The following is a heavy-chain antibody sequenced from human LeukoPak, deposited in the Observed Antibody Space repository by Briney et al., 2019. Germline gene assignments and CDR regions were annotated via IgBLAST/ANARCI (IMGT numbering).Heavy chain of an antibody. CDR2: IKQDGSEK. CDR3: ARGPRYYYDSSGYIAIDY. CDR1: GFTFSSYW. V-gene: IGHV3-7*01. Sequence: GGSLRLSCAASGFTFSSYWMSWVRQAPGKGLEWVANIKQDGSEKYYVDSVKGRFTISRDSAKNSLYLQMNSLRAEDTAVYYCARGPRYYYDSSGYIAIDYWGQGTLVTVSS. J-gene: IGHJ4*02. D-gene: IGHD3-22*01.